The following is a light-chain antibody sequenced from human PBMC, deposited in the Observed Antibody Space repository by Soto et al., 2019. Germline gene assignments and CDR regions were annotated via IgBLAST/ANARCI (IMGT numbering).Light chain of an antibody. J-gene: IGKJ2*01. Sequence: EIVLTQSPGTLSLSPGERATLFCRASQSISNYLAWYQQRPGQSPRLLIYAASSRATGVPDRFSGGGSATDFTLTLSRLGPEDFAVYLCPQYGGSPRTFGQGTKLEIK. CDR1: QSISNY. CDR3: PQYGGSPRT. V-gene: IGKV3-20*01. CDR2: AAS.